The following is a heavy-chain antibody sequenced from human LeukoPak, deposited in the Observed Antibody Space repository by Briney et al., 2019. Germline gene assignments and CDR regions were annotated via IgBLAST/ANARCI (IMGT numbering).Heavy chain of an antibody. CDR3: ARRVIGAEY. V-gene: IGHV1-2*02. Sequence: ASVKVSCKASAYTFTGYYMHWVRQAPGQGLEWMGWINPNSGDTNYAQKFQGRVTMTRDTSISTAYMELSRLRSDDTAVYYCARRVIGAEYWGQGTLVTVSS. D-gene: IGHD3-10*01. CDR1: AYTFTGYY. J-gene: IGHJ4*02. CDR2: INPNSGDT.